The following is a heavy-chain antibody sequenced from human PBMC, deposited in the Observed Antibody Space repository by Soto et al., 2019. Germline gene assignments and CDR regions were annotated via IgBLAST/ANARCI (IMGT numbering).Heavy chain of an antibody. D-gene: IGHD6-13*01. J-gene: IGHJ6*02. CDR2: FDPEDGET. CDR3: ATVGKNSSSWRYYYYYGMDV. V-gene: IGHV1-24*01. CDR1: GYTLTELS. Sequence: ASVKVSCKVSGYTLTELSMHWVRQAPGKGLEWMGGFDPEDGETIYAQKFQGRVTMTEDTSTDTAYMELSSLRSEDTAVYYCATVGKNSSSWRYYYYYGMDVWGQGTTVTVSS.